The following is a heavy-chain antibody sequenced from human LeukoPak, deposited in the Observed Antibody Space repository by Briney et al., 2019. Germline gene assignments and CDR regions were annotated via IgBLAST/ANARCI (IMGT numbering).Heavy chain of an antibody. V-gene: IGHV1-2*02. J-gene: IGHJ6*02. CDR3: ARVPSDILTGYGMDV. D-gene: IGHD3-9*01. CDR2: INPNSGGT. Sequence: VSVKVSCKASGYTFTGYYMHWVRQAPGQGLEWMGWINPNSGGTNDAQKFQGRVTMTRDTSISTAYMELSRLRSDDTAVYYCARVPSDILTGYGMDVWGQGTTVTVSS. CDR1: GYTFTGYY.